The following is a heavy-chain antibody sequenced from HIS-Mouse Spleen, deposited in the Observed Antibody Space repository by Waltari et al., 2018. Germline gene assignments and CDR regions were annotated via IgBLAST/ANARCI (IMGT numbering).Heavy chain of an antibody. CDR2: INPNRGGT. J-gene: IGHJ4*02. Sequence: QVQLVQSGAEVKKPGASVKVSCKASGYTFTGYYMHWVRQAPGQGLEWRGWINPNRGGTNYEQKFQGRVTMTRDTSISTAYMELSRLRSDDTAVYYCASRIAAAGMGYWGQGTLVTVSS. CDR1: GYTFTGYY. V-gene: IGHV1-2*02. CDR3: ASRIAAAGMGY. D-gene: IGHD6-13*01.